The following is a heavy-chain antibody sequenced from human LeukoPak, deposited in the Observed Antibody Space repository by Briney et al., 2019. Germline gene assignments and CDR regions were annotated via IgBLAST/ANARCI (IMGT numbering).Heavy chain of an antibody. J-gene: IGHJ6*03. CDR2: IYTSGST. V-gene: IGHV4-4*09. Sequence: PSETLSLTCTVSGGSISSYYWSWIRKPPGKGLEWIGYIYTSGSTNYNPSLKSRVTISVDTSKDQFSLKLSSVTAADTAVYYCARQFYYYYMDVWGKGTTVTVSS. CDR1: GGSISSYY. CDR3: ARQFYYYYMDV.